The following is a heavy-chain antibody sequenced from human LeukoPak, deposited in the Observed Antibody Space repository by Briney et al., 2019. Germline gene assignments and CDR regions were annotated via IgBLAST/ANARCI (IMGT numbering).Heavy chain of an antibody. CDR1: GFTFSSYA. Sequence: GGSLRLSCAASGFTFSSYAMHWVRQAPGKGLEWVAVISYDGSKKYYADSVKGRFTISRDNSKNTLYLQMNSLSAEDTAVYYCAKRMYYYDSSGYYYLNWGQGTLVTVSS. J-gene: IGHJ4*02. D-gene: IGHD3-22*01. CDR2: ISYDGSKK. V-gene: IGHV3-30*04. CDR3: AKRMYYYDSSGYYYLN.